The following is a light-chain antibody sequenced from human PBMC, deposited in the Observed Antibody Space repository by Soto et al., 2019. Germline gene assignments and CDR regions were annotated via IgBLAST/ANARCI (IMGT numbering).Light chain of an antibody. CDR2: MIS. CDR3: MQGTHWPWT. V-gene: IGKV2-30*01. Sequence: DVVMTQSPLSLPVTLGQSASISCKSTQGLVDSDGNIYLNWYHQRPGQSPRRLIYMISKRDSGVPDRFSGSGSGTDFTLTISRVEAEDVGVYYCMQGTHWPWTFGQGTKVEMK. CDR1: QGLVDSDGNIY. J-gene: IGKJ1*01.